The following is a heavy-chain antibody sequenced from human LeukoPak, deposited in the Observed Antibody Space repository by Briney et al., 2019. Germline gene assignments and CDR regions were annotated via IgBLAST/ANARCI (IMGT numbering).Heavy chain of an antibody. CDR2: IYYSGST. V-gene: IGHV4-59*12. CDR1: GGSISSYY. Sequence: SETLSLTCTVSGGSISSYYWSWIRQPPGKGLEWIGYIYYSGSTNYNPSLKSRVTISVDTSKNQFSLKLSSVTAADTAVYYCARGPACTSHSCYVIGALDIWGLGTLVTVSS. D-gene: IGHD2-2*01. J-gene: IGHJ3*02. CDR3: ARGPACTSHSCYVIGALDI.